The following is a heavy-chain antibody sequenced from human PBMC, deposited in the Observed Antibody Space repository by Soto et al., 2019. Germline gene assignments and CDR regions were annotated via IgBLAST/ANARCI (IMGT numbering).Heavy chain of an antibody. Sequence: PGGSLRLSCAASGFTFSSYAMSWVRQAPGKGLEWVSAISGSGGSTYYADSVKGRFTISRDNSKNTLYLQMNSLRAEDTAVYYCATPGDYGDYVEYFDYWGQGTLVTVSS. CDR2: ISGSGGST. D-gene: IGHD4-17*01. CDR1: GFTFSSYA. CDR3: ATPGDYGDYVEYFDY. J-gene: IGHJ4*02. V-gene: IGHV3-23*01.